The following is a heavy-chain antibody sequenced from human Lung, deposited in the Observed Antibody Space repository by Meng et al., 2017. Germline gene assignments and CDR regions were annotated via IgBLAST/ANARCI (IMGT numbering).Heavy chain of an antibody. D-gene: IGHD4-11*01. CDR1: GGSFSDYY. V-gene: IGHV4-34*01. Sequence: QVERQQWGAGLLTPSVTLALAFVVSGGSFSDYYWSWIRQPPGKGLEWIGEINHSGSTNYNPSLESRATISVDTSQNNLSLKLSSVTAADSAVYYCARGPTTMAHDFDYWGQGTLVTVSS. CDR2: INHSGST. J-gene: IGHJ4*02. CDR3: ARGPTTMAHDFDY.